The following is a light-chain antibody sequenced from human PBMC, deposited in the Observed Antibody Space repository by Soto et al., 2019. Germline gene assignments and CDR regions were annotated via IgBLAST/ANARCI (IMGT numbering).Light chain of an antibody. V-gene: IGLV2-14*03. Sequence: QSVLTQPASVSGSPGQSITISCTGARTDVDGHDYVSWYQQHPGQAPKLMIFDVHNRPSGVSSRFSGSKSGDTASLTISGLQAEDDGDYYCRSCTASAPFYDFGTGTKLTAL. CDR2: DVH. CDR3: RSCTASAPFYD. CDR1: RTDVDGHDY. J-gene: IGLJ1*01.